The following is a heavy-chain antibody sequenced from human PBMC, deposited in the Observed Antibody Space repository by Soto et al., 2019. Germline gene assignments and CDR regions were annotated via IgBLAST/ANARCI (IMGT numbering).Heavy chain of an antibody. CDR3: ASADTSLAVADAFDI. V-gene: IGHV3-30-3*01. CDR1: GFTFSSYA. D-gene: IGHD6-19*01. CDR2: ISYDGSNK. Sequence: QVQLVESGGGVVQPGRSLRLSCAASGFTFSSYAMHWVRQAPGKGLEWVAVISYDGSNKYYADSVKGRFTISRDNSKNTLYLQMNSLRAEDTAVYYCASADTSLAVADAFDIWGKGTMVTVSS. J-gene: IGHJ3*02.